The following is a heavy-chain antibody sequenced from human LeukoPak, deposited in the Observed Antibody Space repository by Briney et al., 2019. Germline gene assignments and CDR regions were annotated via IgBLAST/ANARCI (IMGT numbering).Heavy chain of an antibody. J-gene: IGHJ4*02. CDR2: IYYSGST. CDR1: GGSISSYY. Sequence: SETLSLTCTVSGGSISSYYWSWIRQPPGKGLEWIGYIYYSGSTNYNPSLKSRVTISVDTSKNQFSLKLSSVTAADTAVYYCARGTRPGPYCGGDCYIFDYWGQGTLVTVSS. D-gene: IGHD2-21*02. V-gene: IGHV4-59*01. CDR3: ARGTRPGPYCGGDCYIFDY.